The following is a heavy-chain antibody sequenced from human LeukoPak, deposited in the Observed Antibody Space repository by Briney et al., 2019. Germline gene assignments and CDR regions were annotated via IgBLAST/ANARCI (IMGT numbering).Heavy chain of an antibody. V-gene: IGHV1-69*06. D-gene: IGHD2-2*01. Sequence: GASVKVSCKASGGTFSSYAISWVRQAPGQGLEWMGGIIPIFGTANYAQKFQGRVTITADKSTSTAYMELSSLRSEDTAVYYCARDASVVIPAATVGIWFDPWGQGTLVTVSS. CDR2: IIPIFGTA. J-gene: IGHJ5*02. CDR3: ARDASVVIPAATVGIWFDP. CDR1: GGTFSSYA.